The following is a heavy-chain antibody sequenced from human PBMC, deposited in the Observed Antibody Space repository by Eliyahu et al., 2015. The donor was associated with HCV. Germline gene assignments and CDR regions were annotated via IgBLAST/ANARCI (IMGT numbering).Heavy chain of an antibody. CDR1: XFAFSSYA. CDR3: ANLPRSGAFDI. V-gene: IGHV3-30*04. CDR2: ISYDGSNK. D-gene: IGHD1-14*01. J-gene: IGHJ3*02. Sequence: QVQLVESGXGVVQPGXSLXLXCAASXFAFSSYAMXWVRQAXGKGLEWVAVISYDGSNKYYADSVKGRFTISRDNSKNTLYLQMNSLRAEDTAVYYCANLPRSGAFDIWGQGTMVTVSS.